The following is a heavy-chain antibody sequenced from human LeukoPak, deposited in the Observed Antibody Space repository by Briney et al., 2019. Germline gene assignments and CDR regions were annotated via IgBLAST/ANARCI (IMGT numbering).Heavy chain of an antibody. CDR1: GGSISSYY. Sequence: PSETLSLTCTVPGGSISSYYWSWIRQPPGKRLEWIGYIYYSGSTNYNPSLKSRVTISVDTSKNQFSLKLSSVTAADTAVYYCAVAPSGAFDIWGQGTMVTVSS. CDR3: AVAPSGAFDI. V-gene: IGHV4-59*01. D-gene: IGHD7-27*01. J-gene: IGHJ3*02. CDR2: IYYSGST.